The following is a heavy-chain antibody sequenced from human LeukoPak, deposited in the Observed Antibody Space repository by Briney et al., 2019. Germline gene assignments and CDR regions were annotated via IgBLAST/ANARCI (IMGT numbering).Heavy chain of an antibody. CDR1: GFTFSSYS. Sequence: GGSLRLSCAASGFTFSSYSMNWVRQAPGKGLEWVSSISSSSYIYYADSVKGRFTISRDNAKNSLYLQMNSLRAEDTAVYYCARAQQWLVPGAFDIWGQGTMVTVSS. D-gene: IGHD6-19*01. V-gene: IGHV3-21*01. CDR3: ARAQQWLVPGAFDI. J-gene: IGHJ3*02. CDR2: ISSSSYI.